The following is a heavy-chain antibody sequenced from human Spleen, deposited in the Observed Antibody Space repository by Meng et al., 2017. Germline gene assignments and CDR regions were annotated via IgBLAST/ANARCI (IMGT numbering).Heavy chain of an antibody. V-gene: IGHV3-74*01. D-gene: IGHD1-26*01. CDR1: GFTISPYW. CDR3: AAAWELLPPGY. J-gene: IGHJ4*02. CDR2: TSRDGSDT. Sequence: EVQMVESGGGLVQPGGSLRLSCVASGFTISPYWLHWVRQAPGKGLVWVSRTSRDGSDTVYADSVKGRFTMSRDNAKNTLYLQMNSLRAEDTAVYYCAAAWELLPPGYWGQGTLVTVSS.